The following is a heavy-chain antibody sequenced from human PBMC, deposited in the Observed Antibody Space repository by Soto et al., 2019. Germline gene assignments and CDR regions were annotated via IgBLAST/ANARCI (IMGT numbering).Heavy chain of an antibody. CDR2: VHHSWGS. D-gene: IGHD3-10*01. V-gene: IGHV4-59*08. CDR1: GGSISSYY. J-gene: IGHJ6*02. Sequence: QVQLQESGPGLVKPSETMSLSCTVSGGSISSYYWSWFRQSPGKRMEWIGDVHHSWGSSYSPSLQSRVAISLDTSKSQFSLKVTSATATDTAVYYCARQGFGPLHGLVDVWGQGTTVTVSS. CDR3: ARQGFGPLHGLVDV.